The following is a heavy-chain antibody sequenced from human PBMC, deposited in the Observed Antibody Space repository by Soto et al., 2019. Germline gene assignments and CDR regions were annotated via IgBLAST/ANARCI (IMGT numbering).Heavy chain of an antibody. CDR3: ARDTTNYGDYALKTSSYYGMDV. CDR2: IYYRGSASGNT. D-gene: IGHD4-17*01. CDR1: GGSISSGDYY. J-gene: IGHJ6*02. Sequence: SETLSLTCTVSGGSISSGDYYWSWIRQPPGKGLEWIGYIYYRGSASGNTYYNPSLKSRVTISVDTSKNQLSLKLSSVTAADTAVYYCARDTTNYGDYALKTSSYYGMDVWGQGTTVTVSS. V-gene: IGHV4-30-4*01.